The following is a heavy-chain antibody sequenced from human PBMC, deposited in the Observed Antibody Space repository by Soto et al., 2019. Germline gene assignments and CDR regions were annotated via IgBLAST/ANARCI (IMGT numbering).Heavy chain of an antibody. CDR1: GFTFSSYG. D-gene: IGHD1-26*01. CDR2: ISYDGSNT. J-gene: IGHJ6*02. Sequence: ESGGGVVQPGRSLRLSCAASGFTFSSYGMHWVSQAPGKGLEWVAVISYDGSNTYYADSVKGRFTISRDNSKNTLYLQMNRLRAEDTAVYYCAKDVVVGATTGLGDYYNYYGMDVCGQGTTVTVSS. CDR3: AKDVVVGATTGLGDYYNYYGMDV. V-gene: IGHV3-30*18.